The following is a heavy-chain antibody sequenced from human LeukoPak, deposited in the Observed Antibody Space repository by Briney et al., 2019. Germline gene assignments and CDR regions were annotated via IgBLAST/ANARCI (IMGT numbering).Heavy chain of an antibody. CDR3: ARGSPYSYYYGSGSVSCHLDY. J-gene: IGHJ4*02. Sequence: SETLSLTCTVSGGSISSSSYYWGWIRQPPGKGLEWIGEINHSGSTNYNPSLKSRVTISVDTSKNQFSLKLSSVTAADTAVYYCARGSPYSYYYGSGSVSCHLDYWGQGTLVTVSS. V-gene: IGHV4-39*07. CDR1: GGSISSSSYY. D-gene: IGHD3-10*01. CDR2: INHSGST.